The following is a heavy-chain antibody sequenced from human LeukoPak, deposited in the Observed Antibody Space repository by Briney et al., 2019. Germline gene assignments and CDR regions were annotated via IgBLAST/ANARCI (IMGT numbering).Heavy chain of an antibody. CDR2: INPYSGGT. J-gene: IGHJ3*01. Sequence: ASVKVSCKASGSTFSDNYIYWVRQAPGQGLEWMGWINPYSGGTNYGENFQGRVTLTRDTSISPAYMDLSSLISDDVAVYYCAREFMRVTAFDVWSQGTMVTASS. CDR1: GSTFSDNY. V-gene: IGHV1-2*02. CDR3: AREFMRVTAFDV. D-gene: IGHD2-21*02.